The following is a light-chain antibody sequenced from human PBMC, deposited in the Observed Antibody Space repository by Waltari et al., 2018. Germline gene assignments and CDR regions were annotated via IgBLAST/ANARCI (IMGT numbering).Light chain of an antibody. V-gene: IGLV1-44*01. CDR3: AAWDDGLNGVV. CDR2: KNN. CDR1: SSNIGANT. Sequence: QSVLTQPPSASGTPGQRVTMSCSGISSNIGANTVNWYQHLPGTAPKLLIYKNNQRPSGVPGRFSGSKSGTSASLAISYLQSEDEADYYCAAWDDGLNGVVFGGGTKLTV. J-gene: IGLJ2*01.